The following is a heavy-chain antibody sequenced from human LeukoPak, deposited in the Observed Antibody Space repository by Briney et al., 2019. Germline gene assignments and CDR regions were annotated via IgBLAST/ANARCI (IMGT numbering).Heavy chain of an antibody. D-gene: IGHD3-10*01. J-gene: IGHJ4*02. V-gene: IGHV3-66*01. Sequence: GGSLRLSCAASGFTVSSNYMSWVRQAPGKGLEWVSVIYSGGSTYYADSVKGRFTISRDNSKNTLYLQMNSLRAEDTAVYYCARDKGGDYYYGSGSFFDYWGQGTLVTVS. CDR2: IYSGGST. CDR1: GFTVSSNY. CDR3: ARDKGGDYYYGSGSFFDY.